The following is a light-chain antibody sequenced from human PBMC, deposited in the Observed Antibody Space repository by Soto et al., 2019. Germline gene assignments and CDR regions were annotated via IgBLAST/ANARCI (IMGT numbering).Light chain of an antibody. V-gene: IGKV3-20*01. J-gene: IGKJ1*01. Sequence: TPSPGTLSLSPGEGATLSCRASQSVSSDYITWYQQKPGQAPRSLIFGASSRATGIPDRFSGSGSGTDFTLTISRLEPEDFAVYYCQQYGGSPSTFGQGTKVDIK. CDR2: GAS. CDR3: QQYGGSPST. CDR1: QSVSSDY.